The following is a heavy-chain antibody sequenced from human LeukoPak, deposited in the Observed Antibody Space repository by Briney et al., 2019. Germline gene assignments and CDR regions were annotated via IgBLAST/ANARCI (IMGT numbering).Heavy chain of an antibody. CDR2: IIPILGIA. D-gene: IGHD6-6*01. Sequence: SVKVSCKASGGTFSSYAISWVRQAPGQGLEWMGRIIPILGIANYAQKFRGRVTITADKSTSTAYMELSSLRSEDTAVYYCARQDGIAAPYYFDYWGQGTLVTVSS. CDR1: GGTFSSYA. J-gene: IGHJ4*02. V-gene: IGHV1-69*04. CDR3: ARQDGIAAPYYFDY.